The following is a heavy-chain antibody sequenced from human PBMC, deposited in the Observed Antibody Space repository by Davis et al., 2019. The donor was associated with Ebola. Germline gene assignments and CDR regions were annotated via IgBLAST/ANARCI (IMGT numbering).Heavy chain of an antibody. J-gene: IGHJ4*02. CDR2: IYYSGNT. D-gene: IGHD2-2*01. CDR3: ASLYCSSTSCYEGVRY. Sequence: GSLRLSCSVSRGSISSYYWSWIRQPPGKGLEWIGYIYYSGNTNYNPSLKSRITISVDTSKNQFSLNLNSVTAADTAVYYCASLYCSSTSCYEGVRYWGQGTLVTVSS. V-gene: IGHV4-59*08. CDR1: RGSISSYY.